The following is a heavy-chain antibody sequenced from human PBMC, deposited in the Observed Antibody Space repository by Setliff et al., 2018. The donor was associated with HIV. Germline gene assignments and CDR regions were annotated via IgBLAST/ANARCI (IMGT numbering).Heavy chain of an antibody. CDR3: ARYASYTSDWREAFDI. J-gene: IGHJ3*02. V-gene: IGHV1-18*01. CDR2: ISAYTGHT. D-gene: IGHD6-19*01. CDR1: GYSFINYG. Sequence: ASVKVSCKASGYSFINYGISWVRQAPGQGLEWMGWISAYTGHTDYASRLLGRVTLTIDSSTTTDYMELRSLRADDTALYYCARYASYTSDWREAFDIWGQGTMVTVSS.